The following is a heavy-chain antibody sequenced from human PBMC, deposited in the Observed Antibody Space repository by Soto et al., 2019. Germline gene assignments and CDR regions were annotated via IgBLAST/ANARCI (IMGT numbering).Heavy chain of an antibody. CDR2: IYYSGST. CDR3: ARDEGITVAGAESYYYGMDV. J-gene: IGHJ6*02. CDR1: GGSISSYD. V-gene: IGHV4-59*01. Sequence: XGTLSLTCTVSGGSISSYDWSWIRQPPGKGLEWIGYIYYSGSTNYNPSLKSRVTISVDTSKNQFSLKLSSVTAADTAVYYCARDEGITVAGAESYYYGMDVWGQGTTVTVSS. D-gene: IGHD6-19*01.